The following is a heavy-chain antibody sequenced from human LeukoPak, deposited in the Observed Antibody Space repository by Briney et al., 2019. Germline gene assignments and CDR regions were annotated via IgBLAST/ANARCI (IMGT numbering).Heavy chain of an antibody. CDR1: GSTFSSYW. V-gene: IGHV3-7*03. CDR2: INHNGNVN. D-gene: IGHD3-16*01. CDR3: ARGGGLDV. J-gene: IGHJ6*02. Sequence: PGGSLRLSCAASGSTFSSYWMNWARRAPGKGLEWVASINHNGNVNYYVDSVKGRFTISRDNAKNSLYLQMSNLRAEDTAVYFCARGGGLDVWGQGATVTVSS.